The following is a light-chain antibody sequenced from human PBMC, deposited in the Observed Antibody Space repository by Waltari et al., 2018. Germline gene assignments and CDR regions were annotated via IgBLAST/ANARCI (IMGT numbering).Light chain of an antibody. Sequence: QSVLTQPPSASGTPGQRVTISCSGSRSNIGSDFVYWYQQLPGTAPKPLIYRDNQRPSGVPDRFSGSKSGTSASLAISGLRSEDEADYYCAAGWDYSLGAVPFGGGTKLTVL. J-gene: IGLJ2*01. V-gene: IGLV1-47*01. CDR1: RSNIGSDF. CDR2: RDN. CDR3: AAGWDYSLGAVP.